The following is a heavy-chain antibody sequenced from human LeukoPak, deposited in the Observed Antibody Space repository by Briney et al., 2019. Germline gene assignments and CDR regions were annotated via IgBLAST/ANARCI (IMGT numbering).Heavy chain of an antibody. CDR1: GGSISSSSYY. CDR3: ARHASAASDY. Sequence: PSETLSLTCTVSGGSISSSSYYWGWIRQPSGKGLEWIGSIYYSGSTYYNPSLKSRVTISVDTSKNQFSLKLSSVTAADTAVYYCARHASAASDYWGQGTLVTVSS. D-gene: IGHD6-13*01. J-gene: IGHJ4*02. CDR2: IYYSGST. V-gene: IGHV4-39*01.